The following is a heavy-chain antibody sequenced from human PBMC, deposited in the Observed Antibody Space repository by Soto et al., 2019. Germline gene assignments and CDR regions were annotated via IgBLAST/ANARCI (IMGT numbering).Heavy chain of an antibody. D-gene: IGHD3-22*01. CDR1: GYSFTSYW. CDR2: IYPGDSDT. J-gene: IGHJ6*02. V-gene: IGHV5-51*01. Sequence: PGESLKISCKGSGYSFTSYWIGWVRQMPGKGLEWMGIIYPGDSDTRYSPSFQGQVTISADKSISTAYLQWSSLKASDTAMYYCARHVDYYDSSGYSNYSYGMDVWGQGTTVTVSS. CDR3: ARHVDYYDSSGYSNYSYGMDV.